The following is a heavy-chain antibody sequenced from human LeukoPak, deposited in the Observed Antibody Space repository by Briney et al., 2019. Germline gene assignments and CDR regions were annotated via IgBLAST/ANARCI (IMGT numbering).Heavy chain of an antibody. CDR2: INHSGST. V-gene: IGHV4-34*01. CDR1: GGSFSGYY. J-gene: IGHJ4*02. Sequence: SETLSLTCAVYGGSFSGYYWSWIRQPPGKGLEWIGEINHSGSTNYNPSLKSRVTISVDTSKNQFSLKLSSVTAADTAVYYCARAALGYCHGGSCPFYLDYWGQGILATVSS. CDR3: ARAALGYCHGGSCPFYLDY. D-gene: IGHD2-15*01.